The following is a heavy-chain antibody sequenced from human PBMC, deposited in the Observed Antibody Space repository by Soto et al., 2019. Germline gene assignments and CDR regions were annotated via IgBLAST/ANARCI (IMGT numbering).Heavy chain of an antibody. V-gene: IGHV3-30*18. CDR1: GVTFSSYG. CDR2: ISYDGSNK. CDR3: AKGLHDYGDYYPYYFDY. D-gene: IGHD4-17*01. J-gene: IGHJ4*02. Sequence: PGGSLRLSCAASGVTFSSYGMHWVRQAPGKGLEWVAVISYDGSNKYYADSVKGRFTISRDNSKNTLYLQMNSLRAEDTAVYYRAKGLHDYGDYYPYYFDYWGQGTLVTVSS.